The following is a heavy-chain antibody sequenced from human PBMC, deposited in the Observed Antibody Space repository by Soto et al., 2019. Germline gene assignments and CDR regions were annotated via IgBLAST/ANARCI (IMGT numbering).Heavy chain of an antibody. D-gene: IGHD2-15*01. J-gene: IGHJ4*02. V-gene: IGHV1-69*01. CDR1: GGTFSSYA. CDR3: ARTGYCSGGSCYSGFDY. CDR2: IIPIFGTA. Sequence: QVQLVQSGAEVKKPGSSVKVSCKASGGTFSSYAISWVRQAPGQGLEWMGGIIPIFGTANYAQKFQGRVTIPADESTSTAYMELRSLRSEDTAVYYCARTGYCSGGSCYSGFDYWGQGTLVTVSS.